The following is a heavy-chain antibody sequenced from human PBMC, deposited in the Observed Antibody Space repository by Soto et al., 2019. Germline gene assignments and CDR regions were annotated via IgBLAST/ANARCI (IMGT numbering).Heavy chain of an antibody. J-gene: IGHJ3*02. CDR3: ARSIAAAPNSDDAFDI. V-gene: IGHV4-34*01. CDR2: INHSGST. CDR1: GGSFSGYY. Sequence: SETLSLTCAVYGGSFSGYYWSWIRQPPGKGLEWIGEINHSGSTNYNPSLKSRVTISVDTSKNQFSLKLSSVTAADTAVYYCARSIAAAPNSDDAFDIWGQGTMVTVSS. D-gene: IGHD6-13*01.